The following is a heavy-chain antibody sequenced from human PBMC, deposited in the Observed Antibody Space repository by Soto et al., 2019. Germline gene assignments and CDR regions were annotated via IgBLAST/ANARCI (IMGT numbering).Heavy chain of an antibody. J-gene: IGHJ5*02. Sequence: QLQLQESGSGLVKPSQTLSLTCAVSGGSISSGGYSWSWIRQPPGKGLEWLGYIYHSGSTYYNPSLKSRVTISVDRSKNQFSLKLSSVTAADTAVYYCARGLGLIAARPSIWFDPWGQGTLVTVSS. CDR3: ARGLGLIAARPSIWFDP. V-gene: IGHV4-30-2*01. CDR2: IYHSGST. D-gene: IGHD6-6*01. CDR1: GGSISSGGYS.